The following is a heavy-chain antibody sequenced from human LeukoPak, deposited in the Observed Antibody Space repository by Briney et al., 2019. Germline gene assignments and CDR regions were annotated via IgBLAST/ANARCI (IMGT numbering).Heavy chain of an antibody. CDR2: IYYTGPT. CDR3: ARTRYYYNSRSYGAPYYFDY. CDR1: GVSISTSRYY. V-gene: IGHV4-39*01. Sequence: PSETLSLTCTVSGVSISTSRYYWGWIRQPPGKGLEWVGNIYYTGPTYYNASLESRVTISLDTSKNQFFLKLNSVTAADTAVYYCARTRYYYNSRSYGAPYYFDYWGKGTLVTVSS. J-gene: IGHJ4*02. D-gene: IGHD3-10*01.